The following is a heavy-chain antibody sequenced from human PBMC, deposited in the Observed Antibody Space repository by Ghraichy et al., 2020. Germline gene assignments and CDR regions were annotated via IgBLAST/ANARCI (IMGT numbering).Heavy chain of an antibody. CDR1: GFTFSSYG. CDR2: ISYDGSNK. CDR3: AKFDSMETFDY. D-gene: IGHD3-22*01. J-gene: IGHJ4*02. V-gene: IGHV3-30*18. Sequence: GESMNISCAASGFTFSSYGMHWVRQAPGKGLEWVAVISYDGSNKYYADSVKGRFTISRDNSKNTLYLQMNSLRAEDTAVYYCAKFDSMETFDYWGQGTLVTVSS.